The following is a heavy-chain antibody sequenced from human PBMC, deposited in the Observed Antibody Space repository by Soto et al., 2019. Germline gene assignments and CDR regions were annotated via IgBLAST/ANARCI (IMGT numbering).Heavy chain of an antibody. Sequence: QITLKESGPTLVKPTQTLTLTCTFSGFSLSTSGVGVGWIRQPPGKALEWLALIYWDDDKRYSPSLRSRLTISKATSKTQVVLTMTNMDPADTATYYCIQSRCGGDCLQSYASHYYYGLDVWGQGTTVAVSS. CDR2: IYWDDDK. V-gene: IGHV2-5*02. CDR1: GFSLSTSGVG. D-gene: IGHD2-21*02. J-gene: IGHJ6*02. CDR3: IQSRCGGDCLQSYASHYYYGLDV.